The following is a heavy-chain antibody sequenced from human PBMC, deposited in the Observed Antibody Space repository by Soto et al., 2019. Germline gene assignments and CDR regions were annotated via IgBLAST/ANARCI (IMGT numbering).Heavy chain of an antibody. V-gene: IGHV1-69*13. J-gene: IGHJ6*02. CDR3: ARGRGYSGDDHYYYYDMDV. CDR1: GGTFNNYP. CDR2: SIPIFGTA. Sequence: SVKVSCKASGGTFNNYPITWVRQAPGEGLEWMGGSIPIFGTANYAQKFQGRVTISVDESTSTAYMELSSLRSEDTAVYYCARGRGYSGDDHYYYYDMDVWRQGPMVTASS. D-gene: IGHD5-12*01.